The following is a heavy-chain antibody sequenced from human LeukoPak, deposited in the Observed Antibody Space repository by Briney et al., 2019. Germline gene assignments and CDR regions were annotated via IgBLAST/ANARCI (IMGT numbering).Heavy chain of an antibody. D-gene: IGHD3-22*01. J-gene: IGHJ3*02. CDR2: INQDGSEK. CDR1: GFTFSSYW. V-gene: IGHV3-7*01. CDR3: ARGEVVAPRSAFDI. Sequence: GGSLRLSCAASGFTFSSYWITWVRQAPGKGLEWVANINQDGSEKCYVDSVKGRFTISRDNAKNSLSLQMNSLRVEDTAVYYCARGEVVAPRSAFDIWGQGTMVTVSS.